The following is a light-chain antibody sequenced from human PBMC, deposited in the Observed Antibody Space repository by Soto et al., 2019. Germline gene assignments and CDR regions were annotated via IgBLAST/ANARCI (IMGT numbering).Light chain of an antibody. CDR1: QGIDSS. CDR2: AAS. V-gene: IGKV1-9*01. Sequence: ILLTQSPSSLSASVGYRFTITCRASQGIDSSFAWYQQKPGKAPKLLIYAASSLQSGVPSRFSGSGSGTDFTLTISSLQPEDFATYYCQQLHDYPITFGQGTRREIK. CDR3: QQLHDYPIT. J-gene: IGKJ5*01.